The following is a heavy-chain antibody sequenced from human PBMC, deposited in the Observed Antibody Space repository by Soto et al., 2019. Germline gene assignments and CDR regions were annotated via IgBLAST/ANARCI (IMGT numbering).Heavy chain of an antibody. V-gene: IGHV1-18*01. D-gene: IGHD1-26*01. CDR3: ARVGPSREVPYPFEY. CDR1: GYTFSTYG. J-gene: IGHJ4*02. CDR2: ISAYNHYT. Sequence: ASVKVSCKASGYTFSTYGISWVRQAPGQGLEWMGWISAYNHYTNYAQKFQDRVTMTTDTSTNTAYMELRSLTSGYTAMYFCARVGPSREVPYPFEYWGQGTLVTVSS.